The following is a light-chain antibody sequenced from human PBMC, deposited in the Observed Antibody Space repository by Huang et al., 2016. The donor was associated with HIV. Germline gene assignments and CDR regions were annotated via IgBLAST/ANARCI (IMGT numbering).Light chain of an antibody. J-gene: IGKJ4*01. CDR2: DTS. V-gene: IGKV3D-15*01. CDR1: QNVRSN. Sequence: EIVMTQSPATLSVSPGGGATLSCRASQNVRSNLAWYQQTPGHAPRLLIYDTSTRASGVPARFSGSGSGTEFTLTISGLQSEDCAVYYCQQYDNWPPGLTFGGGTKVEI. CDR3: QQYDNWPPGLT.